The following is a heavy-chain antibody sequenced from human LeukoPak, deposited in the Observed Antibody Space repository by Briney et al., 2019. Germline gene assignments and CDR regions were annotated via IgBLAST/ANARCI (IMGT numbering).Heavy chain of an antibody. Sequence: SVKVSCKASGGSFSSYAITWVRQAPGQGLEWMGGIIPIFGTANYAQNFQGRVTITADESTSTAYMELSSLRSEDTAVYYCARAGYSSSSFDYWGQGTLVTVSS. CDR1: GGSFSSYA. CDR2: IIPIFGTA. V-gene: IGHV1-69*01. CDR3: ARAGYSSSSFDY. J-gene: IGHJ4*02. D-gene: IGHD6-13*01.